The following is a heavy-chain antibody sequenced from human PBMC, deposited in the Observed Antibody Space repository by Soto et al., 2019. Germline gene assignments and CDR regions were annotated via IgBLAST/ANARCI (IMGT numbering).Heavy chain of an antibody. J-gene: IGHJ5*02. V-gene: IGHV1-69*12. CDR3: AREVVVAATGSCDP. Sequence: QVQLVQSGAEVKKPGSSVKVSCKASGGTFSSYAISWVRQAPGQGLEWMGGIIPIFGTANYAQKFQGRVTSAADGAPSAAYMELGSLRSEDTAVYYCAREVVVAATGSCDPWGQGALVTVAS. D-gene: IGHD2-15*01. CDR1: GGTFSSYA. CDR2: IIPIFGTA.